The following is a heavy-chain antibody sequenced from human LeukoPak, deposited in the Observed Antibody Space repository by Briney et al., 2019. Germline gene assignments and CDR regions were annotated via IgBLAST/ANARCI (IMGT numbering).Heavy chain of an antibody. CDR1: GGSISSTSYY. CDR2: IYYTGTT. Sequence: SETLSLTCNVSGGSISSTSYYWGWIRQPPGKGLEWLGNIYYTGTTYYNPSLKSRVTISVDTSNNQFSLRLSSVTAADTAIYYCARGHWGLEYWGRGILVTVSS. J-gene: IGHJ4*02. CDR3: ARGHWGLEY. D-gene: IGHD7-27*01. V-gene: IGHV4-39*07.